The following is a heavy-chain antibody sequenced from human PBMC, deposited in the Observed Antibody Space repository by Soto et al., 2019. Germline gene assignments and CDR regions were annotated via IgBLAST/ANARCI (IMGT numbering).Heavy chain of an antibody. J-gene: IGHJ4*02. CDR2: IWYDGNNK. CDR1: GFTFSSYG. Sequence: GGSLRLSCAASGFTFSSYGMHWVRQAPGKGLEWVAVIWYDGNNKYYADSVKGRFTISRDNSKNTLYVQMTSLRAEDTAIYYCARGLHSLFDYWGQGTLVTVS. CDR3: ARGLHSLFDY. D-gene: IGHD2-21*01. V-gene: IGHV3-33*01.